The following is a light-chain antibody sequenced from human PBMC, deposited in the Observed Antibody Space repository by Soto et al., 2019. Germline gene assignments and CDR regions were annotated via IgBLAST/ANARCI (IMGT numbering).Light chain of an antibody. Sequence: DIQMTQSPSTLSASVGDRVTITCRASQNIYGWLAWYQQKPGKAPKLLIYDASSLESGVPSRFSGSGSGTEFTLTISSLQPDDSATYYCQQYSTYRTFGQGTKWIS. V-gene: IGKV1-5*01. J-gene: IGKJ1*01. CDR1: QNIYGW. CDR3: QQYSTYRT. CDR2: DAS.